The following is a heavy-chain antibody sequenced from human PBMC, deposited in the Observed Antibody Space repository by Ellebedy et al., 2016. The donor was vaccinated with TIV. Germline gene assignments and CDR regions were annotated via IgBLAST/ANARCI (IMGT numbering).Heavy chain of an antibody. D-gene: IGHD2-15*01. Sequence: PGGSLRLSCAASGFTFSSYSMNPVRQAPGKGLEWVSSISSSSSYIYYADSVKGRFTISRDNAKNSLYLQMNSLRAEDTAVYYCARDALNLYCRGGSCHRAIAEYFQHWGQGTLVTVSS. J-gene: IGHJ1*01. CDR2: ISSSSSYI. CDR1: GFTFSSYS. CDR3: ARDALNLYCRGGSCHRAIAEYFQH. V-gene: IGHV3-21*01.